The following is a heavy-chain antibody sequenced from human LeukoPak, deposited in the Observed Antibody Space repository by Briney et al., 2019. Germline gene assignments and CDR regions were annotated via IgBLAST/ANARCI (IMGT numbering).Heavy chain of an antibody. Sequence: SETLSLTCAVYGGSFSGYYWSWIRQPPGKGLGWVGEINHSGSTNYNPSLKSRVTISVDTSKNQFSLKLSSVNAADTAVFYCARGLIGVPGYFDYWGPGTLVTVSS. D-gene: IGHD3-10*01. CDR2: INHSGST. V-gene: IGHV4-34*01. CDR1: GGSFSGYY. CDR3: ARGLIGVPGYFDY. J-gene: IGHJ4*02.